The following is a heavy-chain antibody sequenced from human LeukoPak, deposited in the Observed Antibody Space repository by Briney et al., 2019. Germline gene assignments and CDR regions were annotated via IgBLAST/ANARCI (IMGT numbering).Heavy chain of an antibody. Sequence: PSETLSLTCTVAGGSISSYYWSWIRQPPGKGLEWIGYIYYSGSTNYNPSLKSRVTISVDTSKNQFSLKLSSVTAADTAVYYCARGYAYGDTGSFDYWGQGALVTVSS. CDR2: IYYSGST. CDR1: GGSISSYY. CDR3: ARGYAYGDTGSFDY. V-gene: IGHV4-59*01. D-gene: IGHD4-17*01. J-gene: IGHJ4*02.